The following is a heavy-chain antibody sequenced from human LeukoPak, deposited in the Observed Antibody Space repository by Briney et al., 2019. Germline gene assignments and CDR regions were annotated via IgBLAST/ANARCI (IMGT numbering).Heavy chain of an antibody. CDR1: GFTFSSYA. CDR2: ISYDGSNK. V-gene: IGHV3-30-3*01. D-gene: IGHD5-24*01. CDR3: ARVDGYNDPLDY. Sequence: GRSLRLSCAASGFTFSSYAMHWVRQAPGKGLEWVAVISYDGSNKYYADSVKGRFTISRDNSKNTLYLQMNSLRAEDTAVYYCARVDGYNDPLDYWGQGTLVTVSS. J-gene: IGHJ4*02.